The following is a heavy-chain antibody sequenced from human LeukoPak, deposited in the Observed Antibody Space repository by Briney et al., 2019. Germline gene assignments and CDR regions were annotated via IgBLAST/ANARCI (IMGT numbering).Heavy chain of an antibody. CDR3: ARDGYCSGRTCHTSGY. V-gene: IGHV3-33*01. D-gene: IGHD2-15*01. CDR1: GFTFSSYG. Sequence: GRSLRLSCAASGFTFSSYGMHWVRQAPGKGLEWVAVIWYDGSNKYYADSVKGRFTISRDNSKNTLYLQMNSLRAEDTAVYYCARDGYCSGRTCHTSGYWGQGTLVTVSS. J-gene: IGHJ4*02. CDR2: IWYDGSNK.